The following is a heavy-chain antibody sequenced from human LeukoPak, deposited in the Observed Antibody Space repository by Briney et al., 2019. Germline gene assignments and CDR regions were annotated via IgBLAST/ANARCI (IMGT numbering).Heavy chain of an antibody. Sequence: GGSLRLSCAASGFTFSTYWMSWVRQAPGKGLEWVANIKQDGSDKFYVDSVKGRFTISRDNAKNSMYLQMSSLRAEDTAIYYCARVLPVASRDYWGQGTLVTVSS. J-gene: IGHJ4*02. V-gene: IGHV3-7*01. D-gene: IGHD2-2*01. CDR3: ARVLPVASRDY. CDR1: GFTFSTYW. CDR2: IKQDGSDK.